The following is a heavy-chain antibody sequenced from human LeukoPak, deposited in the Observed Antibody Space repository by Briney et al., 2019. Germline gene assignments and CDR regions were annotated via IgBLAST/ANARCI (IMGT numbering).Heavy chain of an antibody. J-gene: IGHJ2*01. V-gene: IGHV3-21*01. CDR2: ISSSSSYI. D-gene: IGHD6-19*01. CDR1: GFTFSSYS. Sequence: GGSLRLSCAASGFTFSSYSMNWVRQAPGKGLEWVSSISSSSSYIYYADSVKGRFTISRDNAKNSLYLQMNSLRAEDTAVYYCARDKKQWLVRWYFDLWGRGTLVTVSS. CDR3: ARDKKQWLVRWYFDL.